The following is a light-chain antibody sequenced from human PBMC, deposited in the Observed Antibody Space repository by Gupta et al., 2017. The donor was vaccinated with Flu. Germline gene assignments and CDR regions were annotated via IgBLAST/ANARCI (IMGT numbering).Light chain of an antibody. CDR1: GLRNYY. Sequence: GDGLRNYYASWHQQKPGQAPLLVMYGENNRPSGIPDRFSGSSSGDTASLTITGAQAGDEADYYCNSRDINGDHVVFGGGTKVTVL. J-gene: IGLJ3*02. CDR2: GEN. V-gene: IGLV3-19*01. CDR3: NSRDINGDHVV.